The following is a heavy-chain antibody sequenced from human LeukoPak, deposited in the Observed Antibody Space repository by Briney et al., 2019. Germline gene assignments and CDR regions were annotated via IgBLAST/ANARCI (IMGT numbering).Heavy chain of an antibody. CDR3: TTPGLYYYGPDY. Sequence: KPGGSLRLSCAASGFTFSNAWMSWVRQAPGTGLEWVGRIKSKTDGGTTDYAAPVKGRFAISIDDSKNTLYLQMNSLKTEDTAVYYCTTPGLYYYGPDYWGQGTLVTVSS. CDR2: IKSKTDGGTT. D-gene: IGHD3-10*01. CDR1: GFTFSNAW. J-gene: IGHJ4*02. V-gene: IGHV3-15*01.